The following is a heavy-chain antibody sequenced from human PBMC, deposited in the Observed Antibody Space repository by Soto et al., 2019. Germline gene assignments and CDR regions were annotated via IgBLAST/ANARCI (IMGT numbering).Heavy chain of an antibody. V-gene: IGHV1-8*01. Sequence: QVQLVQSGAELKKPGASVKVSCKASGYTFSNYDMNWVRQATGQGPEWIGWVNPNNGDTGYAQQFQGRVTLPTAISPATAYRELTTLRSEVTAIYYCAKISSEGSAIDFDYWGQGTLITAPS. D-gene: IGHD3-10*01. CDR2: VNPNNGDT. J-gene: IGHJ4*02. CDR3: AKISSEGSAIDFDY. CDR1: GYTFSNYD.